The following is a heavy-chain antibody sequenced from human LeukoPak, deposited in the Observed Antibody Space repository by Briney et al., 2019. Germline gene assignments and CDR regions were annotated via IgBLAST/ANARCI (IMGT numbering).Heavy chain of an antibody. D-gene: IGHD6-13*01. CDR3: ARGHSSSWYLMRDNWFDP. Sequence: ASVKVSCKASGGTFSSYAISWVRQAPGQGLEGMGRIIPIFGTANYAQKFQGRVTITTDESTNTAYMELSSLRSEDTAVYYCARGHSSSWYLMRDNWFDPWGQGTLVTVSS. CDR1: GGTFSSYA. J-gene: IGHJ5*02. V-gene: IGHV1-69*05. CDR2: IIPIFGTA.